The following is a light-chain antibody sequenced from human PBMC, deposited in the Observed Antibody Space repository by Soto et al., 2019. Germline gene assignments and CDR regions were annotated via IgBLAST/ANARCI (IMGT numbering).Light chain of an antibody. Sequence: EIVLTQSPATLSLSPGDRATLSCGASQNIDNNYLAWYQQKPGQAPRLLIFDGSSRATGIPDRFSGSGSGTDFTLTISRLEPEDFAVYYCQQYGYLPPLRFGGGTKVQI. CDR3: QQYGYLPPLR. J-gene: IGKJ4*01. CDR1: QNIDNNY. CDR2: DGS. V-gene: IGKV3D-20*01.